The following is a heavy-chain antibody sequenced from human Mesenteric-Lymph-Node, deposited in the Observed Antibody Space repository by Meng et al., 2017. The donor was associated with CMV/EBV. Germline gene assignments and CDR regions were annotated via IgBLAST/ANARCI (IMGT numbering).Heavy chain of an antibody. CDR3: ARGSPPGCSTTSCLFDH. D-gene: IGHD2-2*01. Sequence: ASVKVSCKPSGYTFTGYYMHWVRQAPGQGLEWLGRINLNTGDTSYAQNFQGRVTMTRDTSITTAYMEVSRLTSDDTAFYYCARGSPPGCSTTSCLFDHWGQGTLVTVSS. CDR1: GYTFTGYY. J-gene: IGHJ4*02. CDR2: INLNTGDT. V-gene: IGHV1-2*06.